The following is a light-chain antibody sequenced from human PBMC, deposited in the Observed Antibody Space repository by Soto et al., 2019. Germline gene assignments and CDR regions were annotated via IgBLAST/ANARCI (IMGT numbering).Light chain of an antibody. V-gene: IGKV3-20*01. CDR3: QQYGASPRVT. Sequence: EIVLTQSPGTLSLSPGERVTLSCRASQSVSSNYFAWYQQKPGQAPRLLIYSASRRATGIPDRFSGSGSGTDFTLTINRLALDDFAVYYCQQYGASPRVTFGGGTKVEIK. CDR2: SAS. CDR1: QSVSSNY. J-gene: IGKJ4*01.